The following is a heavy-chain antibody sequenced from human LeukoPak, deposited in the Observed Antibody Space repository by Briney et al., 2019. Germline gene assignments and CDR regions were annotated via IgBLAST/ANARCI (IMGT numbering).Heavy chain of an antibody. CDR2: ISSNGGST. V-gene: IGHV3-64*01. J-gene: IGHJ6*03. Sequence: GGSLRLSCAASGFTFSSYAMHWVRQAPGKGLEYVSAISSNGGSTYYANSVKGRFTISRDNAKNSLYLQMNSLRAEDTAVYYCARDPSPRTSYYYYYMDVWGKGTTDTVSS. D-gene: IGHD2-2*01. CDR3: ARDPSPRTSYYYYYMDV. CDR1: GFTFSSYA.